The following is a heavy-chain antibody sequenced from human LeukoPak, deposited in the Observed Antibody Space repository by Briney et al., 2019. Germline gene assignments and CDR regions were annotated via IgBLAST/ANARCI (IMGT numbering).Heavy chain of an antibody. D-gene: IGHD3-16*01. CDR1: GFTFSSYE. J-gene: IGHJ4*02. V-gene: IGHV3-48*03. Sequence: GGSLRLSCAASGFTFSSYEMNWVRQAPGKGLEWISYISGTGSIIYYADSVRGRFTISRDNAKNSLYLQMNSLRAEDTAVYYCARQVYGGDYWGQGTLVTVSS. CDR3: ARQVYGGDY. CDR2: ISGTGSII.